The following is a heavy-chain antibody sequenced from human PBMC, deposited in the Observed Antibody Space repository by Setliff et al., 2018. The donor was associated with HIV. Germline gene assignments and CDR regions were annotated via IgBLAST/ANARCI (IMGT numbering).Heavy chain of an antibody. CDR1: GGSFSGYY. Sequence: SETLSLTCAVYGGSFSGYYWSWIRQPPGRGLEWIGEINHSGSTNYNPSLKSRVTISVDTSKNQFSLKLSSVTAADTAVYYCARGVPPDLYYDSSHGYDAFDIWGQGTMVTVSS. CDR2: INHSGST. D-gene: IGHD3-22*01. J-gene: IGHJ3*02. V-gene: IGHV4-34*01. CDR3: ARGVPPDLYYDSSHGYDAFDI.